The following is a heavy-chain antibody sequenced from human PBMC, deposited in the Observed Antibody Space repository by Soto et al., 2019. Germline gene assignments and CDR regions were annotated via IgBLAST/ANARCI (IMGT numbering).Heavy chain of an antibody. Sequence: GGSLRLSCAASGFTFSSYAMSWVRQAPGKGLEWVSAISGSGGSTYYADSVKGRFTISRDNSKNTLYLQMNSLSAEDTSVYYSGKDFDCSSTSCYVSPEYYYFYYDTDVWGQGTTVTVSS. CDR3: GKDFDCSSTSCYVSPEYYYFYYDTDV. J-gene: IGHJ6*02. CDR2: ISGSGGST. V-gene: IGHV3-23*01. D-gene: IGHD2-2*01. CDR1: GFTFSSYA.